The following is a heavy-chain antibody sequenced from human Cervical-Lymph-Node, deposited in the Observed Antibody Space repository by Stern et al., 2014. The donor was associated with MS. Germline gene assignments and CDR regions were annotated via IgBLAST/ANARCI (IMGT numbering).Heavy chain of an antibody. CDR1: GYTLSEIS. CDR3: ATHRGRVTYYYGMDV. Sequence: QDQLVQSGAEVKKPGASVKVSCKVSGYTLSEISMHWVRQAPGKGLEWMGGFDPEHGDTRYAQKFQGRVTMAEDRSTDTAYMELSSLRSEDTAVYYCATHRGRVTYYYGMDVWGQGTTVTVSS. CDR2: FDPEHGDT. V-gene: IGHV1-24*01. D-gene: IGHD2-21*02. J-gene: IGHJ6*02.